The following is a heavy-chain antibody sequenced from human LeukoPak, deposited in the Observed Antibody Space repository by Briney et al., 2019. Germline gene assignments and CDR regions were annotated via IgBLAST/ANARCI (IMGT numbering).Heavy chain of an antibody. D-gene: IGHD2-2*01. CDR1: GYTFTGYY. V-gene: IGHV1-2*02. J-gene: IGHJ4*02. CDR3: ARDGSWSSISYSDY. CDR2: INPNSGDT. Sequence: ASVKVSCTASGYTFTGYYIHWVRQAPGQVLEWMGWINPNSGDTKYEQRFQGRVTMTRDTSISTAYMELTRLRSDDAAVYFCARDGSWSSISYSDYWGQGTLVTVSS.